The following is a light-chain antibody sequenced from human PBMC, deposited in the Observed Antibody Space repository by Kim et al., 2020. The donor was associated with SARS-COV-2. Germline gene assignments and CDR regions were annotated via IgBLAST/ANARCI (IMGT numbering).Light chain of an antibody. CDR1: SSDVGGYNY. V-gene: IGLV2-8*01. CDR3: SSYAGSNNLV. Sequence: GLSVTISCPGTSSDVGGYNYVSWYQQHPGKAPKLMIYEVSKRPSGVPDRFSGSKSGNTASLTVSGLQAEDEADYYCSSYAGSNNLVFGGGTQLTVL. J-gene: IGLJ3*02. CDR2: EVS.